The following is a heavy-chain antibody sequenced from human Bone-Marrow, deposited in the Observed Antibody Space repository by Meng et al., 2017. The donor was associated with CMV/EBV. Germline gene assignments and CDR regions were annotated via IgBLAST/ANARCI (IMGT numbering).Heavy chain of an antibody. Sequence: GESLKISCAVSGFTFSTDSMNWVRQAPGKGLEWVSYISSSSTTIYYADSVKGRFTISRDNAKNSLYLQLNSLRGEDTAVYYCAKEGIEGTTSACDIWGQGPMVT. J-gene: IGHJ3*02. V-gene: IGHV3-48*04. CDR2: ISSSSTTI. CDR3: AKEGIEGTTSACDI. D-gene: IGHD1-26*01. CDR1: GFTFSTDS.